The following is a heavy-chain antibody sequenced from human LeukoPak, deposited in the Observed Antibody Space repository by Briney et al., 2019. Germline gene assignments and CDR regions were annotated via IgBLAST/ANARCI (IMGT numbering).Heavy chain of an antibody. CDR1: GFTFSIYG. CDR2: ISYDGTKK. V-gene: IGHV3-30*03. J-gene: IGHJ5*02. Sequence: GGSLRLSCAASGFTFSIYGMHWVRQAPGKGLEWVAVISYDGTKKYYADSVKGRFTISRDNAKNSLYLQMKSLRAEDTAVYYCARGKTSQNIVTRKTYNWFDPWGQGTLVTVSS. D-gene: IGHD2/OR15-2a*01. CDR3: ARGKTSQNIVTRKTYNWFDP.